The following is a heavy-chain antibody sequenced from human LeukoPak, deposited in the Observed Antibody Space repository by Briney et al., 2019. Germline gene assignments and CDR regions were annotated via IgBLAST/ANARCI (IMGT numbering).Heavy chain of an antibody. V-gene: IGHV1-18*01. D-gene: IGHD3-16*02. J-gene: IGHJ4*02. Sequence: EASVKVSCKASGYTFGTYGFCWVRQAPGQGLEWMGWISAHNGQTKSAQKLQDRLSMTTDTSTTTAYMELRSLRSDDTAVYYCAKVVGDRMDYWGQGTVVTVSS. CDR2: ISAHNGQT. CDR1: GYTFGTYG. CDR3: AKVVGDRMDY.